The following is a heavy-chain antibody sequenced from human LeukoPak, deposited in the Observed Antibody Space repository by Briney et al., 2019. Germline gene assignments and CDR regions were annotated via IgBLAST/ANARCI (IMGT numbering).Heavy chain of an antibody. Sequence: GGSLRLSCAASGFTFDDYGMSWVRQAPGKGLEWVSGIKWNGGSTGYADSVKGRFTISRDNAKNSLYLQMNSLRAEDTAVYYCARDRFDSSGYYNAFDIWGQGTMVTVSS. CDR1: GFTFDDYG. V-gene: IGHV3-20*04. J-gene: IGHJ3*02. CDR3: ARDRFDSSGYYNAFDI. D-gene: IGHD3-22*01. CDR2: IKWNGGST.